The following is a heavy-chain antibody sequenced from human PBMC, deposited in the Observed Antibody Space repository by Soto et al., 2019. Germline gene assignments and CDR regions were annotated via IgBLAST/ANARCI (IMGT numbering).Heavy chain of an antibody. D-gene: IGHD6-6*01. CDR2: IYYSGST. V-gene: IGHV4-31*03. J-gene: IGHJ4*02. CDR1: GGSMRSGGYY. Sequence: TLSLNCTVSGGSMRSGGYYWSWILQHPGKGLEWIGYIYYSGSTYYNPSLKSRVTISVDTSKNQFSLKLSSVTAADTAVYYCAREGGSSSYFDYWGQGTLVTVSS. CDR3: AREGGSSSYFDY.